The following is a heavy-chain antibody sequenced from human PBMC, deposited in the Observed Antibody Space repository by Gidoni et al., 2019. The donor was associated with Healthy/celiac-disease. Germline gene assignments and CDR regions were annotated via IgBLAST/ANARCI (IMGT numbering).Heavy chain of an antibody. CDR1: GGTFSSYA. J-gene: IGHJ6*02. Sequence: QVQLVPSGAEVKKPGSSVQVSCKASGGTFSSYAISWVRQAPGQGLEWMGGIIPIFGTANYAQKFQGRVTITADESTSTAYMELSSLRSEDTAVYYCARGAVAYYYYGMDVWGQGTTVTVSS. CDR3: ARGAVAYYYYGMDV. CDR2: IIPIFGTA. V-gene: IGHV1-69*01. D-gene: IGHD2-15*01.